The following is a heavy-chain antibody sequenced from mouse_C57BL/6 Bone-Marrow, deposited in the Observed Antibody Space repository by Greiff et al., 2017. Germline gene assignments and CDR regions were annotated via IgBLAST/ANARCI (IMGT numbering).Heavy chain of an antibody. CDR3: TADYYGSSSFAY. V-gene: IGHV14-4*01. CDR2: IDPENGDT. Sequence: VQLQPSGAELVRPGASVKLSCTASGFNIKDDYMHWVKQRPEQGLEWIGWIDPENGDTEYASKFQGKATITAEKSSNTAYLQLSSLTSEDTAVYYCTADYYGSSSFAYWGQGTLVTVSA. J-gene: IGHJ3*01. D-gene: IGHD1-1*01. CDR1: GFNIKDDY.